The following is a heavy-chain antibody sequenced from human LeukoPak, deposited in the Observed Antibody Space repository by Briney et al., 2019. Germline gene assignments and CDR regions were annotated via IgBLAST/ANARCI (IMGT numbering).Heavy chain of an antibody. CDR1: EFTFSSYG. CDR2: ISGSAGST. D-gene: IGHD6-13*01. Sequence: GGSLRLSCAASEFTFSSYGMSWVRQAPGKGLEWVSVISGSAGSTYYVDSVKGRFTISRDNSKNTLYLQMNSLRAEDTAVYHCAKAKGSSWYDFDYWGQGTLVTVSS. J-gene: IGHJ4*02. V-gene: IGHV3-23*01. CDR3: AKAKGSSWYDFDY.